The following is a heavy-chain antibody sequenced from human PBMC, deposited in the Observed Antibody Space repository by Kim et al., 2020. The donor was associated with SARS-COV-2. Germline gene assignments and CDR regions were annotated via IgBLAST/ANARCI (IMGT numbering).Heavy chain of an antibody. Sequence: GGSLRLSCAAPGFTFTTYNMNWVRQAPGKGLEWISYISVTDAIYYADSVKGRFTISRDYAKNSLDLQMNSLRDEDTAVYYCARDLNWGIDVWGQGTLVTVSS. CDR1: GFTFTTYN. J-gene: IGHJ4*02. CDR3: ARDLNWGIDV. V-gene: IGHV3-48*02. D-gene: IGHD7-27*01. CDR2: ISVTDAI.